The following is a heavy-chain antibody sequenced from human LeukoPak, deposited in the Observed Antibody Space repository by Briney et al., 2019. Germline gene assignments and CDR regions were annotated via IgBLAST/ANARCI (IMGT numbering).Heavy chain of an antibody. CDR1: AFTFSTYP. Sequence: GGSLRLSCAASAFTFSTYPMSWVHQAPGKGLEWVSAISGVSGSTFYADSVKGRFTISRDNSKNTLYLEMNSLRAEDTAVYYCAKGGSYYTSSWFDPWGQGTLVTVSS. CDR2: ISGVSGST. D-gene: IGHD3-10*01. CDR3: AKGGSYYTSSWFDP. J-gene: IGHJ5*02. V-gene: IGHV3-23*01.